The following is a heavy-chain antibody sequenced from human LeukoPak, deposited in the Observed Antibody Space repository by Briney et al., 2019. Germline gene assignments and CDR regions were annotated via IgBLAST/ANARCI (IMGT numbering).Heavy chain of an antibody. CDR1: GGSISSYF. J-gene: IGHJ4*02. CDR3: AREYGDQGTRNFDY. Sequence: PSETLSLTCTVSGGSISSYFWTWIRQPAGKGLEWIGRIYPNGAINYNPTLKSRVTMSVDTSKNQFSLKLISVTAADTAVYYCAREYGDQGTRNFDYWGQGGLVPVSS. D-gene: IGHD4-17*01. V-gene: IGHV4-4*07. CDR2: IYPNGAI.